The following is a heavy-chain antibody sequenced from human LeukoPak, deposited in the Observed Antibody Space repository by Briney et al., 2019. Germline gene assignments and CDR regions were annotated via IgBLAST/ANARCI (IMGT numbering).Heavy chain of an antibody. CDR1: GGTFSSYA. CDR2: IIPIFGTA. D-gene: IGHD2-15*01. CDR3: ARDRYCSGGSCYSGGWYFDL. V-gene: IGHV1-69*13. J-gene: IGHJ2*01. Sequence: SVKVSCKASGGTFSSYAISWVRQAPGQGLEWMGGIIPIFGTANYAQKFQGRVTITADESTSTAYMELSSLRSEDTAVYYCARDRYCSGGSCYSGGWYFDLWGRGTPVTVSS.